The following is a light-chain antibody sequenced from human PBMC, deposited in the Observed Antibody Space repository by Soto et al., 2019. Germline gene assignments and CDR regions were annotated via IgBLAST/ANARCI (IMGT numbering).Light chain of an antibody. V-gene: IGLV1-40*01. J-gene: IGLJ2*01. Sequence: QSVLTQPPSVSGAPRQRVTISCTGSSSNIGAGYDVHWYQQLPGTASKLLIYGNSNRPSGVPDRFSGSKSGTSASLAITVLQAEDEADYYCQSYDSSLSGSVFGGGTKLTVL. CDR1: SSNIGAGYD. CDR2: GNS. CDR3: QSYDSSLSGSV.